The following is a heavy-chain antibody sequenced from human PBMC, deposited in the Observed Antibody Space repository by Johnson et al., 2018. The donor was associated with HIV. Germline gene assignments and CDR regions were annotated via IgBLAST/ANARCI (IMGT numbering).Heavy chain of an antibody. CDR1: GFTFSDYG. J-gene: IGHJ3*02. V-gene: IGHV3-30*18. CDR2: ISYDGTKK. CDR3: AKNTGGNSGNDAFDI. D-gene: IGHD4-23*01. Sequence: VQLVESGGGGVQPGRSLRLSCAAYGFTFSDYGMHWVRQAPGKGLEWVADISYDGTKKYYVDSVKGRFTISRDNSKNTLYLQMNGLRTADTAVYYCAKNTGGNSGNDAFDIWGQGTLVTVSS.